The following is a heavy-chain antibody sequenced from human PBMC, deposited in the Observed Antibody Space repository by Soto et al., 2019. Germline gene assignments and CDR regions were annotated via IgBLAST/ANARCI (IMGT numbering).Heavy chain of an antibody. CDR3: ARGGVSTRTFDY. D-gene: IGHD3-3*01. CDR2: IYPSDSDT. CDR1: GYNFAGYW. V-gene: IGHV5-51*01. J-gene: IGHJ4*02. Sequence: GESLKISCNGSGYNFAGYWIAWVRQMPGKGLELMGIIYPSDSDTRYRPSFQGQVTISGDKSISSAYLQWSSLRASDTAMYHCARGGVSTRTFDYWDQGTPVTVSS.